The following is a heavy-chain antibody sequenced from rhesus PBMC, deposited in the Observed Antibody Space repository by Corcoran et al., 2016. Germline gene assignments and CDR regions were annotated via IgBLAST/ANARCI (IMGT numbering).Heavy chain of an antibody. D-gene: IGHD3-16*01. CDR3: AKEGLYYYSGSYDY. J-gene: IGHJ4*01. CDR1: GFTFSSNG. V-gene: IGHV3S5*01. CDR2: IIIGVGST. Sequence: EVQLVESGGGLVQPGGSLRLSCAASGFTFSSNGMSWVRQAPGKVVEWVSYIIIGVGSTYYAGSVKCRFTISRDNSKNTLSLQRNSLRAEDTAVYYCAKEGLYYYSGSYDYWGQGVLVTVSS.